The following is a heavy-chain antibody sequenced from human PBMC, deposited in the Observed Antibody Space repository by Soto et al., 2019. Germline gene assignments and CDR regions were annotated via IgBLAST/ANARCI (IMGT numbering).Heavy chain of an antibody. Sequence: PGESLKISCKGSGYSFTSYWISWVRQMPGKGLEWMGRIDPSDSYTNYSPSFQGHVTVSADKSISTAYLQWSSLKASDTAMYYCARHSSIAARTYYYYGMDVWGQGTTVTVSS. V-gene: IGHV5-10-1*01. J-gene: IGHJ6*02. CDR2: IDPSDSYT. CDR3: ARHSSIAARTYYYYGMDV. CDR1: GYSFTSYW. D-gene: IGHD6-6*01.